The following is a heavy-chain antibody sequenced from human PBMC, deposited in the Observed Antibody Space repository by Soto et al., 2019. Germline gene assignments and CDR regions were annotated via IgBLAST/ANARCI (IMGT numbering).Heavy chain of an antibody. CDR2: IYYSGST. CDR3: ARGPTGTVPQQKSLYFDY. CDR1: GGSISSGGYY. J-gene: IGHJ4*02. V-gene: IGHV4-31*03. D-gene: IGHD1-1*01. Sequence: SETLSLTCTVSGGSISSGGYYWSWIRQHPGKGLEWIGYIYYSGSTYYNPSLKSRVTISVDTSKNQFSLKLSSVTAADTAVYYCARGPTGTVPQQKSLYFDYWGQGTLVTVSS.